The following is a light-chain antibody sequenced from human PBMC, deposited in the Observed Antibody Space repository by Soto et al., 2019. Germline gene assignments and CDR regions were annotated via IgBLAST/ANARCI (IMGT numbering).Light chain of an antibody. J-gene: IGKJ5*01. CDR2: DAY. CDR1: QSVSRY. Sequence: EIVFTPSPGTLSLSSGSRAPLSGRASQSVSRYLAWYHQTPGQAPKLLIFDAYTRATGVPARFSGSVSGTEFTLTISSLKSEDSAFDDGQQYNKWPITGGQGTRLEIK. CDR3: QQYNKWPIT. V-gene: IGKV3-15*01.